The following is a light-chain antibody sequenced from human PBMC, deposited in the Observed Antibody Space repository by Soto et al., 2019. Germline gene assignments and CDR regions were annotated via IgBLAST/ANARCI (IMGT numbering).Light chain of an antibody. CDR1: SGSVSTTYY. CDR3: VLYMGNGVLE. CDR2: STN. J-gene: IGLJ2*01. Sequence: QTVVTQEPSVSVSPGGTVTLTCGLRSGSVSTTYYPSWYQRTPGQAPRTLIYSTNTRSSGVPDRFSGSILGNKAALTITGAQADDECDYYCVLYMGNGVLEFGGGTKLTVL. V-gene: IGLV8-61*01.